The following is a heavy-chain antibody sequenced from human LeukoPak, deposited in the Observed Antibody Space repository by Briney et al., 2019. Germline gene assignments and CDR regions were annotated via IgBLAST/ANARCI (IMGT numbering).Heavy chain of an antibody. V-gene: IGHV1-69*04. CDR3: ASNWNYVTYYYGMDV. Sequence: SVKVSCKASGGTFSSYAISWVRQAPGQGLEWMGRIIPILGIANYAQKFQGRVTITADKSTSTAYMELSSLRSEDTAVYYCASNWNYVTYYYGMDVWGQGTTATVSS. CDR2: IIPILGIA. J-gene: IGHJ6*02. D-gene: IGHD1-7*01. CDR1: GGTFSSYA.